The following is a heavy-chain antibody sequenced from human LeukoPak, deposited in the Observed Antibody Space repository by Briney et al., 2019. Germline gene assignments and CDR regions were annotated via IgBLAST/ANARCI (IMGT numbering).Heavy chain of an antibody. CDR3: ARGERVATITDSFDY. J-gene: IGHJ4*02. V-gene: IGHV4-39*07. Sequence: SETLSLTCSVSGGSIRSTNYYWGWIRQPPGKGLEWIASIYYSGSTDYNPSLKSRVTISVDTSKNQFSLKLSSVTAADTAVYYCARGERVATITDSFDYWGQGTLVTVSS. CDR1: GGSIRSTNYY. CDR2: IYYSGST. D-gene: IGHD5-12*01.